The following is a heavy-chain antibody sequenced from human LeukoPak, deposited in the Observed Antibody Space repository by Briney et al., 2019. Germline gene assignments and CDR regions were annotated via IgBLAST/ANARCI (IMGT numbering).Heavy chain of an antibody. V-gene: IGHV3-74*01. CDR2: SNSDGSSA. J-gene: IGHJ3*02. CDR3: ARSVSSWKDAFDI. D-gene: IGHD6-13*01. CDR1: GFTFDTYW. Sequence: GGSLRLSCAASGFTFDTYWMHWVRQAPGKGLVWVSRSNSDGSSASYADSVKGRFTISRDNAKNTLYLQMNSLRAEDTAVYYCARSVSSWKDAFDIWGQGTMVTVSS.